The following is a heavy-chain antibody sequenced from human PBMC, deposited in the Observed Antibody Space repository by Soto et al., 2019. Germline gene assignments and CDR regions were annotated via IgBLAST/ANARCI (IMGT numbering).Heavy chain of an antibody. CDR1: GFTISTHG. CDR3: AAASTWSFHVPH. CDR2: IWSDGSYK. J-gene: IGHJ4*02. Sequence: QAQLVESGGGVVQPGTSLRLSCAGSGFTISTHGMHWVRQAPGKGLEWLANIWSDGSYKFYAECVKGRFSISKDNSKNTLYLQMSSLTAEDTAVYYCAAASTWSFHVPHWGQGTEVTVSS. D-gene: IGHD1-26*01. V-gene: IGHV3-33*03.